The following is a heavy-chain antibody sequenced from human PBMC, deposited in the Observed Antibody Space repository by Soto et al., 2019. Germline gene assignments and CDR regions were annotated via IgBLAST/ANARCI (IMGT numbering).Heavy chain of an antibody. CDR2: IIPILGIV. D-gene: IGHD4-17*01. Sequence: QVQLVQSGAEVKKPGSSVKVSCKASGGTFSSYTISWVRQAPGQGLEWMGRIIPILGIVNYAQKFQGRVTITADKSTSTAYMELSSLRSEDTAVYYCARDATTVTNDAFDIWGQGTMVTVSS. CDR3: ARDATTVTNDAFDI. CDR1: GGTFSSYT. J-gene: IGHJ3*02. V-gene: IGHV1-69*08.